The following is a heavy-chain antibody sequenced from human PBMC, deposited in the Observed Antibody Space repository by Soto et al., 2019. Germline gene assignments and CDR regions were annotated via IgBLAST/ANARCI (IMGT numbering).Heavy chain of an antibody. CDR3: ARDIPRQAVAGHYYYGMDV. V-gene: IGHV1-58*01. J-gene: IGHJ6*02. CDR2: IVVGSGNT. CDR1: GFTFTSSA. D-gene: IGHD6-19*01. Sequence: SVKVSCKASGFTFTSSAVQWVRQARGQRLEWIGWIVVGSGNTNYAQKFQERVTITRDMSTSTAYMELSSLRSEDTAVYYCARDIPRQAVAGHYYYGMDVWGQGTTVTVSS.